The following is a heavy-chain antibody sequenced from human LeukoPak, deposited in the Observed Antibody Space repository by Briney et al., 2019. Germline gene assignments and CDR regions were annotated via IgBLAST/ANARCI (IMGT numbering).Heavy chain of an antibody. D-gene: IGHD3-22*01. CDR1: GFTFDDYG. J-gene: IGHJ4*02. Sequence: GGSLRLSCAASGFTFDDYGMSWVRQAPGKGLEWVSGINWNGGSTGYADSVKGRFTISRDYAKNSLYLQMNSLRAEDTALYYCARVIQYYYDSKGYFDYWGQGTLVTVSS. V-gene: IGHV3-20*04. CDR2: INWNGGST. CDR3: ARVIQYYYDSKGYFDY.